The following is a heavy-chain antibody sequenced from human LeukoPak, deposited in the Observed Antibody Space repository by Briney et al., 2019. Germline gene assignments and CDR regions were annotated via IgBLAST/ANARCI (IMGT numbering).Heavy chain of an antibody. J-gene: IGHJ4*02. CDR1: GFTFIDYA. Sequence: QPGGSLRLSCVASGFTFIDYAMTWFRRAPGKGLECVSGISDRGDRMDYADSVKGRFTISRDNSKNTLYLQIHSLKVEDTAIYFCAKDLGSRGLGTTLINWGQGTLVTVSS. V-gene: IGHV3-23*01. D-gene: IGHD1/OR15-1a*01. CDR3: AKDLGSRGLGTTLIN. CDR2: ISDRGDRM.